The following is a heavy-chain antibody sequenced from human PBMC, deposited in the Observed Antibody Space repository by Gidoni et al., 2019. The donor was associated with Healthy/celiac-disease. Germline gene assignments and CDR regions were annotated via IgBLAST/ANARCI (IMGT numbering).Heavy chain of an antibody. D-gene: IGHD3-22*01. CDR3: AKDYYDSSGYLY. V-gene: IGHV3-23*01. J-gene: IGHJ4*02. CDR2: ISGSGGST. CDR1: GVTFSSYA. Sequence: EVQLLESGGGLVQPGGSLRLSCAASGVTFSSYAMSWVRQAQGKGLEWVSAISGSGGSTYYADSVKGRFTISRDNSKNTLYLQMNSLRAEDTAVYYCAKDYYDSSGYLYWGQGTLVTVSS.